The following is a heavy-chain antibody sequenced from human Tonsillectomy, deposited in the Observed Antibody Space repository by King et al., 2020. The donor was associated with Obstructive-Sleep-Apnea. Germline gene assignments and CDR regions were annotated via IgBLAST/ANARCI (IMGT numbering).Heavy chain of an antibody. J-gene: IGHJ6*02. V-gene: IGHV2-26*01. D-gene: IGHD2-21*02. Sequence: TLKESGPVLVKPPETLTLTCTVSGFSLSNARMGVSWIRQPPGKALEWLAHIFSNGEKSYSTSLKSRLTISKDTSKSQVVLTMTNMDPVDTVTYYCARGLAYCGGDCYPDGMDVWGQGTTVTVSS. CDR3: ARGLAYCGGDCYPDGMDV. CDR1: GFSLSNARMG. CDR2: IFSNGEK.